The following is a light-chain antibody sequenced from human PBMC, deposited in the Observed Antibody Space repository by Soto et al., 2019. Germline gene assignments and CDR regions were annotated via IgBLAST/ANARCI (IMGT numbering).Light chain of an antibody. CDR1: QSVSRSY. V-gene: IGKV3-20*01. Sequence: EVVFTQSPGTLSLSPGERATLSCMASQSVSRSYLAWYQQKPGPAPRLRIDGTSSSATGIPDTFRGSGSVTDVNTTITRLETEDFAVYYGQQYCNSSWTFGQGTKVVIK. CDR2: GTS. J-gene: IGKJ1*01. CDR3: QQYCNSSWT.